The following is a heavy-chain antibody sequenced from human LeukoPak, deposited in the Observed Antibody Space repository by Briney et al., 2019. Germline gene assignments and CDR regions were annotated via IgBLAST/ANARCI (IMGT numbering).Heavy chain of an antibody. CDR3: ARDSSSSTSCYLY. CDR1: GFTFSSYG. Sequence: GRSLRLSCAASGFTFSSYGMHWVRQAPGKGLEWVAVIWYDGSNKYYADSVKGRFTISRDNSKNTLYLQMNSLRAEDTAVYYCARDSSSSTSCYLYWGQGTLVTVSS. J-gene: IGHJ4*02. V-gene: IGHV3-33*08. CDR2: IWYDGSNK. D-gene: IGHD2-2*01.